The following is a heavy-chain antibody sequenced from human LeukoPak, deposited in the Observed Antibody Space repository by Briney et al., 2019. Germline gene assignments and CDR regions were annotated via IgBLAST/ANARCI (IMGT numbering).Heavy chain of an antibody. J-gene: IGHJ4*02. V-gene: IGHV4-38-2*01. D-gene: IGHD3-22*01. Sequence: KPSETLSLTCDVSGYSISSGYYWGWIRQPPGKGLEWIGSTYHSGSLYYSPSLKSRVTISVDTSKNHFSLNLSSVTAADTAVYYCTRGLSYYDSSGSYYVYYFDSWGQGTLVTVSS. CDR1: GYSISSGYY. CDR3: TRGLSYYDSSGSYYVYYFDS. CDR2: TYHSGSL.